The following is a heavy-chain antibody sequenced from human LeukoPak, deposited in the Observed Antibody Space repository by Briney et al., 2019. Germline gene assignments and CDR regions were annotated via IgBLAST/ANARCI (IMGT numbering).Heavy chain of an antibody. CDR2: IYNSGST. CDR1: GGSISSGDYY. J-gene: IGHJ4*02. D-gene: IGHD2-2*01. Sequence: SETLSLTCTVSGGSISSGDYYWSWIRQPPGKGLEWIGYIYNSGSTYCNPSLKSRVTISVDTSKNQFSLKLSSVTATDTAVYYCARVGISYCSSTSCLNFDYWGQGTLVTVSS. CDR3: ARVGISYCSSTSCLNFDY. V-gene: IGHV4-30-4*08.